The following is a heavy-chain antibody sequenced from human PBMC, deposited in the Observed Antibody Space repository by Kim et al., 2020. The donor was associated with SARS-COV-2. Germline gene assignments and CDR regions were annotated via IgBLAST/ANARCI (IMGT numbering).Heavy chain of an antibody. CDR2: IWNDGSNK. CDR1: GFTFSSYG. Sequence: GGSLRLSCAASGFTFSSYGMHWVRQAPGKGLEWVAVIWNDGSNKYYADSVKGRFTISRDNSKNTLYLQMNSLRAEDTAVYYCARASLDDYGDYVLNYFDYWGQGTLVTVSS. J-gene: IGHJ4*02. D-gene: IGHD4-17*01. CDR3: ARASLDDYGDYVLNYFDY. V-gene: IGHV3-33*01.